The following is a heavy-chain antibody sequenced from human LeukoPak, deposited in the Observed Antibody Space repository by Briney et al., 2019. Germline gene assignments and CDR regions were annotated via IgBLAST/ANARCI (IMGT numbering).Heavy chain of an antibody. CDR2: ISADNGNT. D-gene: IGHD2-2*01. CDR3: ARVGLGCSSTSCSNDY. Sequence: GASVKVSCKASGYTFTSYGISWVRQAPGQGLEWMGWISADNGNTNYAQKFQGRVTMTTDTSTSTAYMELRSLRSDDTAVYYCARVGLGCSSTSCSNDYWGQGTLVTVSS. CDR1: GYTFTSYG. J-gene: IGHJ4*02. V-gene: IGHV1-18*01.